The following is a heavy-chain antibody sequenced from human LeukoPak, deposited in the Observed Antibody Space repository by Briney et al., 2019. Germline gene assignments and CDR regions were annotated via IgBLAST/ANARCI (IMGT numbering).Heavy chain of an antibody. CDR1: GFTFSKYA. D-gene: IGHD1-26*01. CDR2: ICGSGGST. CDR3: AKDVGKWESLHFFDY. V-gene: IGHV3-23*01. J-gene: IGHJ4*02. Sequence: GGSLRLSCAASGFTFSKYAMSWVRQAPGKGLEWVSAICGSGGSTYYADSVKGRFTVSRDNSKNTLYLQMNSLRAEDTAVYYCAKDVGKWESLHFFDYWGQGTLVTVSS.